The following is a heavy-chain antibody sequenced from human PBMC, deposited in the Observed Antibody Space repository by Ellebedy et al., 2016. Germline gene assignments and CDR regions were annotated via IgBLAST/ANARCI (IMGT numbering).Heavy chain of an antibody. CDR1: GGSISSGGYY. CDR2: IYYSGST. V-gene: IGHV4-31*03. Sequence: SETLSLTXTVSGGSISSGGYYWSWIRQHPGKGLEWIGYIYYSGSTYYNPSLKSRVTISVDTSKNQFSLKLSSVTAADTAVYYCARGIEMPYYFDYWGQGTLVTVSS. J-gene: IGHJ4*02. D-gene: IGHD5-24*01. CDR3: ARGIEMPYYFDY.